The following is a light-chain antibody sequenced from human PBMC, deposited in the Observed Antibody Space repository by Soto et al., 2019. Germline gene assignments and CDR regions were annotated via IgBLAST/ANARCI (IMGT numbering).Light chain of an antibody. CDR3: QHHNRFPRT. CDR1: QDISSY. CDR2: SAS. J-gene: IGKJ1*01. V-gene: IGKV1-9*01. Sequence: DIQLTQSPSFLSASVGDRVTITCRASQDISSYLAWYQQRPGKVPRFLTHSASTLQSGVPSRFSATGSGTTITLTISSLQPEDIANYYCQHHNRFPRTFGQGTKVEV.